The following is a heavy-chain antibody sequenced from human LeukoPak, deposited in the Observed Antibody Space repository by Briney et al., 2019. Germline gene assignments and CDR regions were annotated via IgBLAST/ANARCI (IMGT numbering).Heavy chain of an antibody. CDR1: GFTFSTFA. D-gene: IGHD3-22*01. J-gene: IGHJ4*02. V-gene: IGHV3-23*01. CDR3: AKLLYYYDSSQPY. CDR2: IFPSGGEI. Sequence: GGSLRLSCAASGFTFSTFAMIWVRQPPGKGLEWVSSIFPSGGEIHYADSVRGRFTISRDNSKSILSLQMNSLRAEDTAVYYCAKLLYYYDSSQPYWGQGTLVTVSS.